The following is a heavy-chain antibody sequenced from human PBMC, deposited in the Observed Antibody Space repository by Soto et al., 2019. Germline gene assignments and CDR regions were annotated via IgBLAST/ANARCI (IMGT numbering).Heavy chain of an antibody. J-gene: IGHJ6*02. CDR1: GYTLTELS. Sequence: ASVKVSCKVSGYTLTELSMHWVRQAPGKGLEWMGGFDPEDGETIYAQKFQGRVTMTEDTSTDTAYMELSSLRSEDTAVYYCATVFFGTTGGYYYYGMDAWGQGTTVTVSS. D-gene: IGHD1-1*01. CDR2: FDPEDGET. CDR3: ATVFFGTTGGYYYYGMDA. V-gene: IGHV1-24*01.